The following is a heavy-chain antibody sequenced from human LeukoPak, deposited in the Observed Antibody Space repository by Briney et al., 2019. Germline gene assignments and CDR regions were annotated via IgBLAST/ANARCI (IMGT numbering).Heavy chain of an antibody. D-gene: IGHD6-13*01. CDR3: ARERGTYRDAYSSSWYVDY. V-gene: IGHV4-34*01. Sequence: SETLSLTCAVYGGSFSGYYWSWIRQPPGKGLEWIGEINHSGSTNYNPSLKSRVTISVDTSKNQFSLKLSSVTAADTAVYYCARERGTYRDAYSSSWYVDYWGQGTLVTVSS. CDR2: INHSGST. CDR1: GGSFSGYY. J-gene: IGHJ4*02.